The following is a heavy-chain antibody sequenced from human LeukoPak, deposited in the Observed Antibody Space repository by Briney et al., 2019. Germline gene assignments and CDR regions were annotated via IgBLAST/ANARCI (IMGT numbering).Heavy chain of an antibody. CDR2: ITGGGIST. CDR3: AKTDSGD. CDR1: GFAFSSFA. V-gene: IGHV3-23*01. D-gene: IGHD3-10*01. J-gene: IGHJ4*02. Sequence: PGGSLRLSCAASGFAFSSFAMSWVRQAPGKGLEWVSAITGGGISTYYADSVKGRFTISRDNSKNTLYLQMNSLRADDTAIYYCAKTDSGDWGQATLVTVS.